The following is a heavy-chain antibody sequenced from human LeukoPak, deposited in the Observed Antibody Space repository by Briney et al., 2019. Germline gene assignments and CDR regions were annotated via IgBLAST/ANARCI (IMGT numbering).Heavy chain of an antibody. V-gene: IGHV3-7*01. CDR2: IKQDGSEK. J-gene: IGHJ4*02. D-gene: IGHD3-22*01. Sequence: SGGSLRLSCAASGFTFSSYWMSWVRQAPGKGLEWVADIKQDGSEKYYVDSVKGRFTISRDNSKNTLYLQMNSLRAEDTAVYYCAKSGAHYYDSSSASPFDYWGQGTLVTVSS. CDR3: AKSGAHYYDSSSASPFDY. CDR1: GFTFSSYW.